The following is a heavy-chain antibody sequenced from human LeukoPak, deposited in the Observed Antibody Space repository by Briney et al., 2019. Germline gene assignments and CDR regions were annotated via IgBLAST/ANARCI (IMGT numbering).Heavy chain of an antibody. CDR3: ARAWGVGATWFYYYYGMDV. CDR1: GYTFTSCD. CDR2: MNPNSGNT. J-gene: IGHJ6*02. Sequence: ASVKVSCKASGYTFTSCDINWVRQATGQGLEWMGWMNPNSGNTGYAQKFQGRVTMTRNTSISTAYMELSSLRSEDTAVYYCARAWGVGATWFYYYYGMDVWGQGTTVTVSS. V-gene: IGHV1-8*01. D-gene: IGHD1-26*01.